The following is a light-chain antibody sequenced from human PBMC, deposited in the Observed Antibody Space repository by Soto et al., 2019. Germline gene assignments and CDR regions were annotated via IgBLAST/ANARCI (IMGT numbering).Light chain of an antibody. CDR1: SSDVGDYKF. CDR3: SSYAGNNNVV. V-gene: IGLV2-8*01. J-gene: IGLJ2*01. CDR2: EVN. Sequence: QSVLTQPPSASGSPGQSVTISCTGTSSDVGDYKFVSWYQQHPGKAPKLLMYEVNRRPSGVPDRFSGSKSGNTASLTVSELQAEDEAEYYCSSYAGNNNVVFGGGTKLTVL.